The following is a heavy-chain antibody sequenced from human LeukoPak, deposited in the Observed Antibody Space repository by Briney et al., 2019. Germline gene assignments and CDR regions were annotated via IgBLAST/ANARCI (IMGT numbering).Heavy chain of an antibody. V-gene: IGHV1-8*01. CDR1: GYTSTSYD. CDR3: ARPSSGYYYRHFQH. Sequence: GASVKVSCKASGYTSTSYDINWVRQATGQGLEWMGWMNPNSGNTGYAQKFQGRVTMTRNTSISTAYMELSSLRSEDTAVYYCARPSSGYYYRHFQHWGQGTLVTVSS. CDR2: MNPNSGNT. J-gene: IGHJ1*01. D-gene: IGHD3-22*01.